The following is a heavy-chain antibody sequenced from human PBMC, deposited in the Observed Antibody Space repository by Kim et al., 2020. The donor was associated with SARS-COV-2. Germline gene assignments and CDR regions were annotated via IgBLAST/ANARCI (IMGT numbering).Heavy chain of an antibody. V-gene: IGHV3-7*01. D-gene: IGHD3-10*01. CDR3: TRDLNYYDSGTYYDVFD. Sequence: GGSLRLSCAGSGFSFSPYWMFWVRQTPGKGLEWVANINQDGKKKYYVDFVKDRFTISRDNAENSLYLQMNSLRAEDTAVYFCTRDLNYYDSGTYYDVFD. J-gene: IGHJ3*01. CDR2: INQDGKKK. CDR1: GFSFSPYW.